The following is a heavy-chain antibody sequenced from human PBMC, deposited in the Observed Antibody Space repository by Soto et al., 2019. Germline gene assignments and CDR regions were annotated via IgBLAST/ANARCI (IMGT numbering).Heavy chain of an antibody. J-gene: IGHJ4*02. CDR3: AKDIEEVVRGAGDY. CDR2: ISWNSGSI. D-gene: IGHD3-10*01. Sequence: EVQLVESGGGLVQPGRSLRLSCAASGFTFDDYAMHWVRQAPGKGLEWVSGISWNSGSIGYADSVKGRFTISRDNAKNSLYLQMNSLRAEDTDLYYCAKDIEEVVRGAGDYWGQGTLVTVSS. V-gene: IGHV3-9*01. CDR1: GFTFDDYA.